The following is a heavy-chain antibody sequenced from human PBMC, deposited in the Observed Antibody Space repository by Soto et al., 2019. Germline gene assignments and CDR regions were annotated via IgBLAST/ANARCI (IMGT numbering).Heavy chain of an antibody. CDR2: ISGSGVST. Sequence: EVQLLESGGGLVQPGGSLRLSCAASGFNFIDYAVSWVRQAPGQGLEWGSSISGSGVSTYYADSVKGRFTISRDNSKNTLYLQMDTLRADDTAVYYCAKHIVATFYFDSWGQGTLVTVSS. J-gene: IGHJ4*02. D-gene: IGHD5-12*01. CDR3: AKHIVATFYFDS. CDR1: GFNFIDYA. V-gene: IGHV3-23*01.